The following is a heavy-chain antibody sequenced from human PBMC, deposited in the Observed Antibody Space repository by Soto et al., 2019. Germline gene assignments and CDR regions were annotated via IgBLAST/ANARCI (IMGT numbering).Heavy chain of an antibody. J-gene: IGHJ3*02. Sequence: GGSLRLSCAASGFTFSSYWMHWVRQAPGKGLVWVSRINSDGSSTSYADSVKGRFTISRDNAKNTLYLQMNSLRAEDTAVYYCARVTIFGVVIDDAFDIWGQGTMVTVSS. CDR3: ARVTIFGVVIDDAFDI. CDR2: INSDGSST. V-gene: IGHV3-74*01. D-gene: IGHD3-3*01. CDR1: GFTFSSYW.